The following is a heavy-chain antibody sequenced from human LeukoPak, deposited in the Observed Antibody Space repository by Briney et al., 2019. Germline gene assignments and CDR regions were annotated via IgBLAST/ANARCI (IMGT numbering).Heavy chain of an antibody. CDR1: GFTFSSYA. Sequence: PGGSLRLSCAASGFTFSSYAMSWVRQAPGKGLEWVSAISGSGGSTYCADSAKGRFTISRDNSKNTLYLQMNSLRAEDTAVYYCAKSLAAAGMGDYYYYYGMDVWGQGTTVTVSS. D-gene: IGHD6-13*01. CDR2: ISGSGGST. CDR3: AKSLAAAGMGDYYYYYGMDV. J-gene: IGHJ6*02. V-gene: IGHV3-23*01.